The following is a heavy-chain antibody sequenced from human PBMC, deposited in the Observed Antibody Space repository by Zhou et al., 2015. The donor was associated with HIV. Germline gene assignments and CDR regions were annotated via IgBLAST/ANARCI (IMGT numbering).Heavy chain of an antibody. J-gene: IGHJ6*02. D-gene: IGHD3-22*01. CDR1: GGTFSSYA. Sequence: QVQLVQSGAEVKKPGSSVKVSCKASGGTFSSYAISWVRQAPGQGLEWMGGIIPIFGTANYAQKFQGRVTITADKSTSTAYMELSSLRSEDTAVYYCARESPGWDYYDSSADEYGMDVWGQGTTVTVSS. CDR3: ARESPGWDYYDSSADEYGMDV. CDR2: IIPIFGTA. V-gene: IGHV1-69*06.